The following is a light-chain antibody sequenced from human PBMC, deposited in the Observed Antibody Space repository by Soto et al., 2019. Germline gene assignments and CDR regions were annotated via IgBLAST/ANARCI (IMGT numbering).Light chain of an antibody. J-gene: IGLJ1*01. CDR2: DVS. CDR3: SSYTSDITPYV. Sequence: SALTQPASVSGSPGQSITISCTGTSSDVGGYNYVSWYQQHPGKAPKLPIYDVSTRPSGVSNRFSGSKSGNTASLTISGLQAEDEADYYCSSYTSDITPYVFGAGTKLTVL. CDR1: SSDVGGYNY. V-gene: IGLV2-14*01.